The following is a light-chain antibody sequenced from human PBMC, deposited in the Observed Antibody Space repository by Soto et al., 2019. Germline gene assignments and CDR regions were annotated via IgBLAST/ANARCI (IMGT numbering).Light chain of an antibody. CDR3: QQYDSSPLT. J-gene: IGKJ4*01. CDR2: GAS. CDR1: QSVSSSY. Sequence: DSVLTQSPGTLSLSPGERATLSCRASQSVSSSYLAWYQQKPGQAPRLLIYGASNRATGIPDRFSGSGSGTDFTLTISRLEPEDFAVYYCQQYDSSPLTFGGGTKVDIK. V-gene: IGKV3-20*01.